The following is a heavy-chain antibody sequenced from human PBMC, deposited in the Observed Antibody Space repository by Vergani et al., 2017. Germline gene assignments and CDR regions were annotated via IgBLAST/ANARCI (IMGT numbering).Heavy chain of an antibody. D-gene: IGHD3-10*01. CDR1: GGTFSSYT. Sequence: VQLVQSGAEVKKPGSSVKVSCKASGGTFSSYTISWVRQAPGQGLEWMGLVDPEDGETIYAEKFQGRVTITADTSTDTAYMELSSLRSEDTAVYYCATDRGDSLNWFDPWGQGTLVTVSS. J-gene: IGHJ5*02. CDR3: ATDRGDSLNWFDP. V-gene: IGHV1-69-2*01. CDR2: VDPEDGET.